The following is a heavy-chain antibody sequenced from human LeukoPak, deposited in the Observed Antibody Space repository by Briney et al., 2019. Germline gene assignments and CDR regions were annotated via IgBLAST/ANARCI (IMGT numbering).Heavy chain of an antibody. D-gene: IGHD2-2*01. V-gene: IGHV4-59*01. CDR1: GDSISSYY. Sequence: PSETLSLTCTVSGDSISSYYWSWIRQPPGKGLEWIGYIYYSGSTNYNPSLKSRVTISVDTSKNQFSLKLSSVTAADTAVYYCARGDIVVVPAAGDAFDIWGQGTMVTVSS. CDR2: IYYSGST. CDR3: ARGDIVVVPAAGDAFDI. J-gene: IGHJ3*02.